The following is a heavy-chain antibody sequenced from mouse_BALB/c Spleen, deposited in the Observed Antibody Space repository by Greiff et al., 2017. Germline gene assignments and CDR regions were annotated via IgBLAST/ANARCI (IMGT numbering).Heavy chain of an antibody. Sequence: VQLQQSGAELVKPGASVKLSCTASGFNIKDTYMHWVKQRPEQGLEWIGRIDPANGNTKYDPKFQGKATITADTSSNTAYLQLSSLTSEDTAVYYCARSVPTTVVAECYFDYWGQGTTLTVSS. CDR2: IDPANGNT. D-gene: IGHD1-1*01. CDR3: ARSVPTTVVAECYFDY. J-gene: IGHJ2*01. V-gene: IGHV14-3*02. CDR1: GFNIKDTY.